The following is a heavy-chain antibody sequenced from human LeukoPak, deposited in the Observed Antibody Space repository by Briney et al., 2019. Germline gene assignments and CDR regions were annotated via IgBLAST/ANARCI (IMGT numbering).Heavy chain of an antibody. CDR3: ARDQYGDSNLDY. J-gene: IGHJ4*02. CDR1: GFTFSHYN. CDR2: ITGSSTTM. D-gene: IGHD4-17*01. V-gene: IGHV3-48*01. Sequence: PGGSLRLSCAASGFTFSHYNMNWVRQAPGKGLEWVSYITGSSTTMYYADSVKGRFTISRDNAKNSLYLQMNSLRAEDTAVYYCARDQYGDSNLDYWGQGTLVTVSS.